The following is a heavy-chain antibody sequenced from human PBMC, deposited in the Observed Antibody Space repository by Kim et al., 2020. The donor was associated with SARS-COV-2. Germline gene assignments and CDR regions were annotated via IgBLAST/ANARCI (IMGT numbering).Heavy chain of an antibody. J-gene: IGHJ4*02. Sequence: EYAEPVKGRFTISNNNSKNTQYLQMNSLKTEDAAVYYCTTELGVWFANDYWGQGTLVTVSS. V-gene: IGHV3-15*01. CDR3: TTELGVWFANDY. D-gene: IGHD3-16*01.